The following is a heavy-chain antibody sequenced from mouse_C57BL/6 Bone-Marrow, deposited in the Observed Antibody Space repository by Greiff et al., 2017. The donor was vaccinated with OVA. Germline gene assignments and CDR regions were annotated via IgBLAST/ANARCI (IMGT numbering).Heavy chain of an antibody. Sequence: EVKVVESGGGLVKPGGSLKLSCAASGFTFSDYGMHWVRQAPEKGLEWVAYISSGSSTIYYADTVKGRFTISRDNAKNTLFLQMTSLRSEDTAMYYCARSTVVENWYFDVWGTGTTVTVSS. CDR1: GFTFSDYG. V-gene: IGHV5-17*01. D-gene: IGHD1-1*01. J-gene: IGHJ1*03. CDR3: ARSTVVENWYFDV. CDR2: ISSGSSTI.